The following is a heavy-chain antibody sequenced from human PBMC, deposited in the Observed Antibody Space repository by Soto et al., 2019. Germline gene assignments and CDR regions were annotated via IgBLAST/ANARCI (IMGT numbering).Heavy chain of an antibody. J-gene: IGHJ3*02. CDR3: ARDNWNYVSAFDI. V-gene: IGHV3-33*01. Sequence: TGGALRLSRAASGFSFSNYGMHWVRQAPGKGLEWVAVIWSDGSNKYYADSVKGRFTISRDNSKNTLYLQMNSLRAEDTAVYYCARDNWNYVSAFDIWGQGTMVTVSS. CDR1: GFSFSNYG. D-gene: IGHD1-7*01. CDR2: IWSDGSNK.